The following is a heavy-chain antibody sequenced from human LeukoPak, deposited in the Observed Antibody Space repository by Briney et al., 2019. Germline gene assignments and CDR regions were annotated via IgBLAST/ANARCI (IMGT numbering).Heavy chain of an antibody. CDR2: IYYTGST. CDR3: ARLGVASRGYTYGPDY. J-gene: IGHJ4*02. V-gene: IGHV4-59*08. D-gene: IGHD5-18*01. Sequence: PSETLSLTCTVSGGSISSYYWSWIRQPPGKELQWIGYIYYTGSTNYNPSLKSRVTISVDTSKNQFSLKMSSVTAADTAVYYCARLGVASRGYTYGPDYWGQGALVTVSS. CDR1: GGSISSYY.